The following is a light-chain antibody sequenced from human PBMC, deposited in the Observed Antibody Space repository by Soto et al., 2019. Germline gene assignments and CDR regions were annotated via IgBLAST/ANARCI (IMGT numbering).Light chain of an antibody. CDR2: EVS. CDR1: SSDVGSYNR. CDR3: NSYTGSSTYV. V-gene: IGLV2-18*03. Sequence: QSVLTQPRSGSESPAQSFAFSCTGTSSDVGSYNRVSWYQQPPGAAPKLMIYEVSNRPSGVPDRFSGSKSGNTASLTTSGLQAEDEADYYCNSYTGSSTYVFGTGTKVTVL. J-gene: IGLJ1*01.